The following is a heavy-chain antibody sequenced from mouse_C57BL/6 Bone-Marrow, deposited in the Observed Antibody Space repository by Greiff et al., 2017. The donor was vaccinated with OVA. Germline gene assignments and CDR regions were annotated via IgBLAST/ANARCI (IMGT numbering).Heavy chain of an antibody. D-gene: IGHD1-1*01. CDR3: ARSLIYYYASRYFDY. CDR2: INPSTGGT. V-gene: IGHV1-42*01. Sequence: EVQVVESGPELVKPGASVKISCKASGYSFTGYYMNWVKQSPEKSLEWIGEINPSTGGTTYNQKFKAKATLTADKSSSTAYMQLKSLTSEDSAVYYCARSLIYYYASRYFDYWGQGTTLTVSA. CDR1: GYSFTGYY. J-gene: IGHJ2*01.